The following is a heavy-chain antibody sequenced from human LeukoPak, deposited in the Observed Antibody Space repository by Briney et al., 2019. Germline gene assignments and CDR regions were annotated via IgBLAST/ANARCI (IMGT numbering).Heavy chain of an antibody. CDR1: GFSLSTSGMC. D-gene: IGHD2-15*01. J-gene: IGHJ4*02. CDR2: IDWDDDK. CDR3: ARLRYCSSGSCYYFDY. Sequence: SGPTLVNPTRTLTLTCTFSGFSLSTSGMCVSWIRQPPGKALEWLARIDWDDDKYYSTSLKTRLTISKDTPKNQVVLTMTNMDPVDTATYYCARLRYCSSGSCYYFDYWGQGTLVTVSS. V-gene: IGHV2-70*11.